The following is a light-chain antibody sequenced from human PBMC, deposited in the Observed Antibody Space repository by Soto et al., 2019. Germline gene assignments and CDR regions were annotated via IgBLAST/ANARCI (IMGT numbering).Light chain of an antibody. CDR2: DAS. CDR3: QEYDDSPPIT. Sequence: EIVLTQSPDTLSLSPGERATLSCRASQSVRSGRLAWYQQKPGQAPRLVIFDASNRASGIPVRFSGSGSGTDFTLTITRLEPEDFAVYYCQEYDDSPPITFGLGTKVDIK. V-gene: IGKV3-20*01. CDR1: QSVRSGR. J-gene: IGKJ1*01.